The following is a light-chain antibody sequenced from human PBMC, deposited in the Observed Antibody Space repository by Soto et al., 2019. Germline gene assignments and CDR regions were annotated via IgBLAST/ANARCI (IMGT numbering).Light chain of an antibody. CDR2: DVN. J-gene: IGLJ3*02. CDR3: CSYAGSYPWV. V-gene: IGLV2-11*01. CDR1: SSDVGNYNY. Sequence: QSALTQPRSVSGSPGQSVTISCTGTSSDVGNYNYVSWYQQHPGKAPKVMIYDVNKWPSGVPDRFSGSQSGNSASLTISGLQAEDEADYYCCSYAGSYPWVFGGGTKLTVL.